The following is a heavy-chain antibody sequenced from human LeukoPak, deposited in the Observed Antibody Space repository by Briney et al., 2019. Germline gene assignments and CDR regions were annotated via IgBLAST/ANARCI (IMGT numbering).Heavy chain of an antibody. V-gene: IGHV3-21*04. J-gene: IGHJ4*02. D-gene: IGHD3-10*01. CDR2: ISSSSSYI. Sequence: PGGSLRLSCAASGFTFSSYSMNWVRQAPGKGLEWVSFISSSSSYIYYADSVKGRFTISRDNAKNSLYLQMNSLRAEDMALYYCAKAYGSAAQYYFDYWGQGTLVTVSS. CDR3: AKAYGSAAQYYFDY. CDR1: GFTFSSYS.